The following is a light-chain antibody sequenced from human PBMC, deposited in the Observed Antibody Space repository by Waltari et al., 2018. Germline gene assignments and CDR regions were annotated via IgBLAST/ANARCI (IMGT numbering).Light chain of an antibody. Sequence: DIQMTQSPSTLSASVGDRVTITCRDSQSVKSWLAWYQHKPGKAPNLLIFKASTLERRVPSRFNGSGSGTEFTLTISSLQPDDFASYYCQQYNRYPYTFGQGTKLEIK. CDR3: QQYNRYPYT. V-gene: IGKV1-5*03. J-gene: IGKJ2*01. CDR2: KAS. CDR1: QSVKSW.